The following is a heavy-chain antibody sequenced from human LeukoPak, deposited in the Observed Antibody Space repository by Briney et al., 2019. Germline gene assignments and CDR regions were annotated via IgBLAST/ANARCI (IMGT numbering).Heavy chain of an antibody. V-gene: IGHV3-9*01. CDR2: ISWNSGTI. CDR1: GFTFDDYA. CDR3: AKDLDSSAWNGFDY. Sequence: PGGSLRLSCAASGFTFDDYAMHWVRQGPGKGLEWVSGISWNSGTIGYADSVKGRFTISRDNAKNSLYLQMNSLRAEDTALYYCAKDLDSSAWNGFDYWGQGTLVTVSS. D-gene: IGHD6-19*01. J-gene: IGHJ4*02.